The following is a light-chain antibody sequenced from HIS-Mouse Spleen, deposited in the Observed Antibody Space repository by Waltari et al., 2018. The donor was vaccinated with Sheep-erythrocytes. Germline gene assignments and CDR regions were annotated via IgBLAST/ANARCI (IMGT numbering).Light chain of an antibody. V-gene: IGLV3-25*03. CDR1: ALPKQY. J-gene: IGLJ2*01. CDR2: KDS. Sequence: SYELTQPPSVSVSPGQTARITCSGDALPKQYAYWYQQKPGQAPGLVIYKDSERPSGMPERFSGSSSGTTVTLTISGVQAEDEADYYCQSADSSGTYPVFGGGTKLTVL. CDR3: QSADSSGTYPV.